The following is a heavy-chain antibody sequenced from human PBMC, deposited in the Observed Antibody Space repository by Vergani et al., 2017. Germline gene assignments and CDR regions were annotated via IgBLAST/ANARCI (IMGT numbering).Heavy chain of an antibody. CDR1: GFSLNNARMG. CDR2: IFSNDEK. V-gene: IGHV2-26*01. D-gene: IGHD5-12*01. CDR3: ARKLASPSFDS. Sequence: QVTLKESGPVLVKPTETLTLTCTVSGFSLNNARMGVSWIRQPPGKALEWLAHIFSNDEKYYSASLKSRLTISKDTSKSQGVLTMTNMDPVDTATYYCARKLASPSFDSWGQGTLVTVSS. J-gene: IGHJ4*02.